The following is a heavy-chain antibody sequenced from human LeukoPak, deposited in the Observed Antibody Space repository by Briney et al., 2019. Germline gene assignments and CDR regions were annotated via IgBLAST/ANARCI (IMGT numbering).Heavy chain of an antibody. CDR3: ARVERGHYYDSSGYYHNAFDT. D-gene: IGHD3-22*01. J-gene: IGHJ3*02. V-gene: IGHV1-69*05. Sequence: ASVKVSCKASGGTFSSYAISWVRQAPGQGLEWMGGIIPIFGTANYAQKFQGRVTITTDESTSTAYMELSSLRSEDTAVYYCARVERGHYYDSSGYYHNAFDTWGQGTMVTVSS. CDR2: IIPIFGTA. CDR1: GGTFSSYA.